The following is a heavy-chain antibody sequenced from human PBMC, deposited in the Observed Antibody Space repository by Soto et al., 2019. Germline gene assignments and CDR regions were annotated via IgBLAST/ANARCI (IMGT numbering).Heavy chain of an antibody. Sequence: PVGSLRLSGAASGFTFSSYGMHWVRQAPGKGLEWVAVISYDGSNKYYADSVKGRFTISRDNSKNTLYLQMNSLRAEDTAVYYCAKDDTMIPFDYWGQGTLVTVSS. CDR1: GFTFSSYG. J-gene: IGHJ4*02. D-gene: IGHD3-22*01. V-gene: IGHV3-30*18. CDR3: AKDDTMIPFDY. CDR2: ISYDGSNK.